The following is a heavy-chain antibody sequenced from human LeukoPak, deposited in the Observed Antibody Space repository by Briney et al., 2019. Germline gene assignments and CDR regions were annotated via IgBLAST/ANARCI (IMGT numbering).Heavy chain of an antibody. J-gene: IGHJ6*03. CDR2: ISSSGSTI. V-gene: IGHV3-11*04. CDR3: ARVGATTQYYYYYYMDV. Sequence: GGSLRLSCAASGFTFSDYYMSWIRQAPGKGLEWVSYISSSGSTIYYADSVKGRFTISRDNAKNSLYLQMNSLRAEDTAVYYCARVGATTQYYYYYYMDVWGKGTTVTISS. CDR1: GFTFSDYY. D-gene: IGHD1-26*01.